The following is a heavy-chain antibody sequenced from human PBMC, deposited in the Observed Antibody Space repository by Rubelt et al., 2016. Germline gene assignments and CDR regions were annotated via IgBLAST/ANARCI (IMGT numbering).Heavy chain of an antibody. CDR2: IWYDGSNK. J-gene: IGHJ2*01. D-gene: IGHD3-16*01. CDR3: ARNKITDWYFDL. V-gene: IGHV3-33*01. Sequence: EWVAVIWYDGSNKYYADSVKGRFTISRDNSKNTLYLQMNSLRPDDTAVYYCARNKITDWYFDLWGRGTLVTVSS.